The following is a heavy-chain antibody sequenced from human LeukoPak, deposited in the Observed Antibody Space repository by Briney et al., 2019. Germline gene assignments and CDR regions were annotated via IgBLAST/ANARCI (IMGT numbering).Heavy chain of an antibody. D-gene: IGHD5-24*01. CDR1: GYTFTSYW. V-gene: IGHV5-51*01. CDR2: IYPGDSDT. J-gene: IGHJ4*02. Sequence: GASLKISCKGSGYTFTSYWIGWVRQMPGKGLEWMEIIYPGDSDTRYSPSFQGQVTISADKSISTAYLQWRSLKASDTAMYYCARQRDGYSDYWGQGTLVTVSS. CDR3: ARQRDGYSDY.